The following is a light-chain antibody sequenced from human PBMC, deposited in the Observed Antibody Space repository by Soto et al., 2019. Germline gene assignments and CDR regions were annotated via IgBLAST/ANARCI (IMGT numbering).Light chain of an antibody. V-gene: IGKV1-39*01. CDR2: AAS. CDR1: QSISSY. CDR3: QQYYSPPHT. Sequence: DIQMTQSPSSLSASVGDRVTITCRASQSISSYLNWYQQKPGRAPKLLIYAASSLQSGVPLRFSGSGSGTDFTLTITSLQPEDVAVYYCQQYYSPPHTFGQGTKLEIK. J-gene: IGKJ2*01.